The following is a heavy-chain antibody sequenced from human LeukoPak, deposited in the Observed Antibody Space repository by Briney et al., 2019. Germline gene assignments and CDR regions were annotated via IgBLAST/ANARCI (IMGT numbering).Heavy chain of an antibody. J-gene: IGHJ4*02. D-gene: IGHD6-19*01. V-gene: IGHV3-74*01. CDR1: GNYW. Sequence: GGSLRLSCAASGNYWMHWVRQAPGKGLVWVSHVNSDGSWTSHADSVKGRFTISKDNAKNTVYLQMNSLRAEDTAIYYCAQVQNIHSGWYKGGFGYWGQGTLVTVSS. CDR3: AQVQNIHSGWYKGGFGY. CDR2: VNSDGSWT.